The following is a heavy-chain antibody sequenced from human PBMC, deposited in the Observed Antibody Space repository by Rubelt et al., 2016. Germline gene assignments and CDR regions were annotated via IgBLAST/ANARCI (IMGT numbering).Heavy chain of an antibody. CDR2: ISAYNGNT. CDR3: AVVTLEVDY. V-gene: IGHV1-18*01. CDR1: GYTLTELS. D-gene: IGHD4-23*01. Sequence: QVQLVQSGAEVKKPGASVKVSCKVSGYTLTELSMHWVRQAPGKGLEWMGWISAYNGNTNYAQKLQGRVTMTTDTSTSTAYMELRSLRSDDTAVYYCAVVTLEVDYWGQGTLVTVSS. J-gene: IGHJ4*02.